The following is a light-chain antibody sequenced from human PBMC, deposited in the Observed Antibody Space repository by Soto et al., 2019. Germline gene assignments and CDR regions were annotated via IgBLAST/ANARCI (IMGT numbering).Light chain of an antibody. CDR2: GAS. V-gene: IGKV3-20*01. CDR3: YQYCSSRPVT. J-gene: IGKJ5*01. Sequence: ENVLTQSPGTLSLSPGERATLSCRASQSVSSSYLAWYQQKPGQAPRLLIYGASSRATGIPDRFSGSGSGTDSTLTSGRREAEDLAMYQSYQYCSSRPVTFGQVTRLE. CDR1: QSVSSSY.